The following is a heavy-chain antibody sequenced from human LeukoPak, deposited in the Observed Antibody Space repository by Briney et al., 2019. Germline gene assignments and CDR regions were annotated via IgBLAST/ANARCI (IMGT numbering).Heavy chain of an antibody. V-gene: IGHV4-59*11. CDR3: VKGGAYCGGDCYDY. CDR1: GGSISSHY. CDR2: IYYSGST. Sequence: PSETLSLTCKVPGGSISSHYWSWIRQSPEKGLEWIGYIYYSGSTNYNPSLKSRVTMSVDTSKNQFSLRLSSVTAADTAVYYCVKGGAYCGGDCYDYWGQGTLVTVSS. D-gene: IGHD2-21*02. J-gene: IGHJ4*02.